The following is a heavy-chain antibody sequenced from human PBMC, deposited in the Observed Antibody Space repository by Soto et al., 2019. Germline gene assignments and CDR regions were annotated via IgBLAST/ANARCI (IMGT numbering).Heavy chain of an antibody. D-gene: IGHD4-17*01. V-gene: IGHV3-30*03. CDR1: GFTFSSHG. J-gene: IGHJ3*02. CDR3: ARVQVPVTSPGAFDI. CDR2: ISYDGSNK. Sequence: PGGPLRLSCAAFGFTFSSHGMHWVRQAPGKGLEWVAVISYDGSNKYYADSVKGRFTISRDNSKNTLYLQMNSLRAEDTAVYYCARVQVPVTSPGAFDIWGKGTMDTVSS.